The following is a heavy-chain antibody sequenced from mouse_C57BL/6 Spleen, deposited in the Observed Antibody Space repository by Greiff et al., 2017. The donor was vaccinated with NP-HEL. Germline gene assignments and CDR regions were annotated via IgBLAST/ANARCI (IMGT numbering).Heavy chain of an antibody. CDR3: ARPLYYDYPWFSY. CDR2: IYPRSGNT. CDR1: GYTFTSYG. V-gene: IGHV1-81*01. J-gene: IGHJ3*01. D-gene: IGHD2-4*01. Sequence: QVQLQQSGAELARPGASVKLSCKASGYTFTSYGISWVKQRTGQGLEWIGEIYPRSGNTYYNEKFKGKATLTADKSSSTAYMELRSLTSEDSAVYFCARPLYYDYPWFSYWGQGTLVTVSA.